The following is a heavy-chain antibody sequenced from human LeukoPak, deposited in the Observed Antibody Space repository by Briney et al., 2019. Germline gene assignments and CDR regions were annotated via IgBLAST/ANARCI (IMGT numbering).Heavy chain of an antibody. J-gene: IGHJ6*03. CDR1: GFTFSGSA. CDR3: ARVLRYCSGGNCYSGGLGYMDV. D-gene: IGHD2-15*01. CDR2: IKQDGSEK. Sequence: GGSLRLSCAASGFTFSGSAMHWVRQAPGKGLEWVANIKQDGSEKYYVDSVKGRFTISRDNAKNSLYLQMNSLRAEDTAVYYCARVLRYCSGGNCYSGGLGYMDVWGKGTTVTISS. V-gene: IGHV3-7*01.